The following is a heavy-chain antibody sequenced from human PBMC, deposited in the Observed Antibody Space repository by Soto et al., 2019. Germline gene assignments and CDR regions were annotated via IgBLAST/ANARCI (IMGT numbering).Heavy chain of an antibody. J-gene: IGHJ6*02. V-gene: IGHV1-8*01. Sequence: ALVKVSSKASAYTFTSYEINWVGQATGQGLEWMGWMNPNSGNTGYAQKFQDRVTMTRNTSISTAYMELSSLRSEDTAVYYCARGTNGLIDYGMDVWGQGTTVTVSS. D-gene: IGHD6-19*01. CDR1: AYTFTSYE. CDR2: MNPNSGNT. CDR3: ARGTNGLIDYGMDV.